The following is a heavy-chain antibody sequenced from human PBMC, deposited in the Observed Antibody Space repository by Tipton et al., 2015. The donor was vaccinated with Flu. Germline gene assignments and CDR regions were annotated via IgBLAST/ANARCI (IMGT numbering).Heavy chain of an antibody. CDR2: IYYSGST. Sequence: TLSLTCTVSGGSISSSSYYWGWIRQPPGKGLEWIGSIYYSGSTYYNPSLKSRVTISVDTSKNQFSLKPSSVTAADTAVYYCAGGAGVDYWGQGTLVTVSS. V-gene: IGHV4-39*07. J-gene: IGHJ4*02. CDR3: AGGAGVDY. D-gene: IGHD6-19*01. CDR1: GGSISSSSYY.